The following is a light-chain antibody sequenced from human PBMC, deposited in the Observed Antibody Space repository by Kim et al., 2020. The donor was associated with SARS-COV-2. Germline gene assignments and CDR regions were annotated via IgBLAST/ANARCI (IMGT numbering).Light chain of an antibody. CDR2: YDS. J-gene: IGLJ3*02. V-gene: IGLV3-21*04. CDR1: NIGSKS. Sequence: SYELTQPPSVSVAPGKTARITCGGNNIGSKSVHWYQQKPGQAPVLVIYYDSDRPSGIPERFSGSNSGNTATLTISRVEAGDEADYYCQVWDRWVFGGGTQLTVL. CDR3: QVWDRWV.